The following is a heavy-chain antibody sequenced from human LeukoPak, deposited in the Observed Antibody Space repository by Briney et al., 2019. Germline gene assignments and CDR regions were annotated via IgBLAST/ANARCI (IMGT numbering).Heavy chain of an antibody. D-gene: IGHD3-22*01. J-gene: IGHJ6*03. CDR2: IIPIFGKA. Sequence: SVKVSCKASGGTFSSLAISWVRQAPGQGLEWMGVIIPIFGKANYSQKLQGRVTISTDDSTSTAYMELSSLSSEDTAVYYCARTNYYDSSGYAYYYYHYMDVWGKGTTVTVSS. CDR1: GGTFSSLA. V-gene: IGHV1-69*05. CDR3: ARTNYYDSSGYAYYYYHYMDV.